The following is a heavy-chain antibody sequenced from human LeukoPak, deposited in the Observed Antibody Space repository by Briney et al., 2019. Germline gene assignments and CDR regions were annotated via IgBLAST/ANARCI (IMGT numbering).Heavy chain of an antibody. Sequence: ASVKVSCKASGYTFTVYHIHWVRQAPGQGLEWMGWINPNSGGTNYAQKFQGRVTMTRDTSISTVYMEVSRLTSDDTAMYYCAREMYWGQGTLVTVSS. CDR1: GYTFTVYH. V-gene: IGHV1-2*02. J-gene: IGHJ4*02. CDR3: AREMY. CDR2: INPNSGGT.